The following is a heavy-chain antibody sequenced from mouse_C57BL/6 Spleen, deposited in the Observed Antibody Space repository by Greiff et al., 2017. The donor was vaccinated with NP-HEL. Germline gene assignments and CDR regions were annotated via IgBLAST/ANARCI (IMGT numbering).Heavy chain of an antibody. Sequence: VQLQQSGAELVKPGASVKMSCKASGYTFTSYWITWVKQRPGQGLEWIGDIYPGSGSTNYNEKFKSKATLTVDTSSSTAYMQLSSLTSEDSAVYYCAREENYGSSYDYYAMDYWGQGTSVTVSS. D-gene: IGHD1-1*01. CDR3: AREENYGSSYDYYAMDY. CDR2: IYPGSGST. J-gene: IGHJ4*01. V-gene: IGHV1-55*01. CDR1: GYTFTSYW.